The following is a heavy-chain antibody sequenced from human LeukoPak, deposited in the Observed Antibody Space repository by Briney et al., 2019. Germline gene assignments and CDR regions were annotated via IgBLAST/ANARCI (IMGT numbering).Heavy chain of an antibody. CDR2: INPNSGGT. CDR1: GYTFTGYY. J-gene: IGHJ5*02. D-gene: IGHD3-10*01. CDR3: AGYYYGSGSYSPWFDP. Sequence: ASVKVSCKASGYTFTGYYMHWVRQAPGQGLECMGWINPNSGGTNYAQKFQGRVTMTRDTSISTAYMELSRLRSDDTAVYYCAGYYYGSGSYSPWFDPWGQGTLVTVSS. V-gene: IGHV1-2*02.